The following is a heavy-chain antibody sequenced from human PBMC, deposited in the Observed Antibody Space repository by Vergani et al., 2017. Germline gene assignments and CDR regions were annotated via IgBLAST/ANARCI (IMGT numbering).Heavy chain of an antibody. CDR3: TRYPHIVVVPAAIFDY. CDR1: GFTFGDYA. D-gene: IGHD2-2*01. V-gene: IGHV3-49*05. CDR2: IRSKAYGGTT. Sequence: EVQLVESGGGLVKPGRSLRLSCTASGFTFGDYAMSWFRQAPGKGLEWVGFIRSKAYGGTTEYAASVKGRFTISRDESKSIAYLQMNSLKTEDTAVYYCTRYPHIVVVPAAIFDYWGQGTLVTVSS. J-gene: IGHJ4*02.